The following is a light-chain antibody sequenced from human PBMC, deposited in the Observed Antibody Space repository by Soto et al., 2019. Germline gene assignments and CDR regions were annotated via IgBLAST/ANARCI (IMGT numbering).Light chain of an antibody. V-gene: IGKV1-5*03. Sequence: DIQMTQSPSTLSASVGDRVTITCRASQSISRWLAWYHQKPGKAPNLLIYKASTLETGVPSRFSGSGSGTEFTLTISSLQPDDIATYYCQQYNSYPYTFGQGTKLEIK. CDR2: KAS. CDR3: QQYNSYPYT. J-gene: IGKJ2*01. CDR1: QSISRW.